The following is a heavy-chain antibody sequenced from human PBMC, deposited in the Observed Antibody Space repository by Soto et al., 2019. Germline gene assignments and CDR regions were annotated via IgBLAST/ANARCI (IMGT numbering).Heavy chain of an antibody. J-gene: IGHJ5*02. CDR3: ARGRGRYSSGWSWFDP. V-gene: IGHV4-4*02. D-gene: IGHD6-19*01. Sequence: SETLSLTCVVSGGTIRRPDWWTCVRQPPGKGLEWIGEIFQSGSTNYTPSLESRVTISVDKSKNQFSLTLTSVTAADTAVYFCARGRGRYSSGWSWFDPWGQGILVTVSS. CDR1: GGTIRRPDW. CDR2: IFQSGST.